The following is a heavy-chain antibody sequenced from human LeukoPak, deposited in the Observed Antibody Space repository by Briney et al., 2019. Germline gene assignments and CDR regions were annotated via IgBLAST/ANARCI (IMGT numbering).Heavy chain of an antibody. CDR3: ATGRGWRTSGYYLYGFEY. V-gene: IGHV3-21*01. D-gene: IGHD3-3*01. CDR2: ISSSSRYI. CDR1: GFTFSSYS. J-gene: IGHJ4*02. Sequence: PGGSLRLSCAASGFTFSSYSMHWVREAPGEGLECVSSISSSSRYIYYPHSVKGRFTISSDNANNSLYVQMNSLRAEDTAVYYCATGRGWRTSGYYLYGFEYWGQGTLVTFSS.